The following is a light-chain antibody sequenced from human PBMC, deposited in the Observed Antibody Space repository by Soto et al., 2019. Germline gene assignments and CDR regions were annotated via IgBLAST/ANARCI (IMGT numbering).Light chain of an antibody. CDR3: QEYNTWPWT. CDR2: GAS. J-gene: IGKJ1*01. CDR1: QSVNSN. Sequence: ETFMTQSPATLSVSRWEIATLSCRASQSVNSNLAWYQQKLGQAPRVLIYGASTRATGIPDRFSGSGSGTEFILTISSLQSEDFAVYYCQEYNTWPWTFGQGTKVDIK. V-gene: IGKV3-15*01.